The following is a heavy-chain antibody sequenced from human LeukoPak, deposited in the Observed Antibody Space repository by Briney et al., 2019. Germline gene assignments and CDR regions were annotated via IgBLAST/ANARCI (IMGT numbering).Heavy chain of an antibody. CDR3: AKDLRRGYNYGFDY. Sequence: VGSLRLSCAASGFTFSSYGMHWVRQAPGKGLAWVAVIWDDGSSKHYADSVKGRFTISRDNSKNTLYLQMNSLGPKDTAVYYCAKDLRRGYNYGFDYWGQGTLVTVSS. J-gene: IGHJ4*02. CDR1: GFTFSSYG. CDR2: IWDDGSSK. D-gene: IGHD5-18*01. V-gene: IGHV3-33*03.